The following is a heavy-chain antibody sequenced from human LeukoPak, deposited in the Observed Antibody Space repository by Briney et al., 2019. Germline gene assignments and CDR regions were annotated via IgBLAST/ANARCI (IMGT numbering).Heavy chain of an antibody. J-gene: IGHJ4*02. CDR1: GYSFTSYW. D-gene: IGHD3-22*01. V-gene: IGHV5-51*01. Sequence: GESLKISCKGSGYSFTSYWSGWVRQMPGKGLEWMGIIYLGYSYTRYSPSFQLQVAISADKSISTAYLQLSRLKASDTPVYYCARLDYYDSSGSRVFDCWGQGTLVALSS. CDR3: ARLDYYDSSGSRVFDC. CDR2: IYLGYSYT.